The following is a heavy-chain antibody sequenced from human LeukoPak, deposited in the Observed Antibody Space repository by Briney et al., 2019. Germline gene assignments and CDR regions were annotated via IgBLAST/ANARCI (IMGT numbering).Heavy chain of an antibody. Sequence: SETLSLTCTVSGGSISSYYWSWIRQPPGKGLEWIGYIYYSGSTNYNPSLKSRVTISVDTSKNQFSLKLSSVTAADTAVYYCARDSPLRGSSWFDYWGQGTLVTVSS. CDR2: IYYSGST. D-gene: IGHD3-10*01. J-gene: IGHJ4*02. CDR3: ARDSPLRGSSWFDY. V-gene: IGHV4-59*01. CDR1: GGSISSYY.